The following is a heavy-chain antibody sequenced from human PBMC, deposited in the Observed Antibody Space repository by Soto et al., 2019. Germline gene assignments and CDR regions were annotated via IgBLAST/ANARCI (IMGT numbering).Heavy chain of an antibody. CDR2: ISFSDGGT. CDR3: VKDDRILGRRYFDL. J-gene: IGHJ2*01. CDR1: GFTFSSYA. V-gene: IGHV3-23*01. Sequence: GSLRLSCAASGFTFSSYAMTWVRQAPGKGLEWVSSISFSDGGTYYADSVKGRLTISRDNSKNTLFLQMNSLRVEDTAVYYCVKDDRILGRRYFDLWGRGTLVTVSS. D-gene: IGHD2-15*01.